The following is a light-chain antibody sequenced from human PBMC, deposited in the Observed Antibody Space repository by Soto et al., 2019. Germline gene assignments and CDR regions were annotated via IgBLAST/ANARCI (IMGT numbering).Light chain of an antibody. Sequence: EIVLTQSPGTLSLSPGERVTLSCRASQSVSSNYLAWYQQKPGQAPRLLIYGASSRATGIPDRFSGSGSETDFTPTISRLEPEDFAVYYCQQYDSSPRTFGQGTKVEIK. V-gene: IGKV3-20*01. CDR1: QSVSSNY. CDR3: QQYDSSPRT. CDR2: GAS. J-gene: IGKJ1*01.